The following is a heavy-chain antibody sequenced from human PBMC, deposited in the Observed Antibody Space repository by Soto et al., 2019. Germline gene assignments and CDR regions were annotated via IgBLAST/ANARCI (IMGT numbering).Heavy chain of an antibody. J-gene: IGHJ4*02. D-gene: IGHD6-6*01. CDR2: ISGSDDST. V-gene: IGHV3-23*01. CDR1: GFTFSSYA. CDR3: AKRSSSATSDS. Sequence: PGGSLRLSCAASGFTFSSYAMSWVRQAPGKGLEWVSVISGSDDSTYYADSVKGRFTISRDNSKNTLYLQMNSLRAEDTAVYYCAKRSSSATSDSWGQGTLVTVSS.